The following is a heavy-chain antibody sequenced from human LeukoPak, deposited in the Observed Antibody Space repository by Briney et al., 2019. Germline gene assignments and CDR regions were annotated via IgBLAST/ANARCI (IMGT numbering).Heavy chain of an antibody. V-gene: IGHV1-18*01. Sequence: ASVKVSCKASGYTFTSYGISWVRQAPGQGLEWMGWISAYSGDTNYAQKLQGRVTMTTDTSTSTAYMELRSLRSDDTAVYYCARDRTRAVAGDYWGQGTLVTVSS. CDR2: ISAYSGDT. J-gene: IGHJ4*02. D-gene: IGHD6-19*01. CDR3: ARDRTRAVAGDY. CDR1: GYTFTSYG.